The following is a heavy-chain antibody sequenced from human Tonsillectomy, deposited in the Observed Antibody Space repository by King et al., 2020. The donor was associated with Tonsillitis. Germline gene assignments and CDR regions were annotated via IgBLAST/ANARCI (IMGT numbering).Heavy chain of an antibody. J-gene: IGHJ5*01. Sequence: VQLQESGPGLAKPSHTLSLTCDVSGDSIGSSRHSWSWFRRPPGKGLEWIAYMDSTESTNYNPSLQSRVTMSVDSSRNQFFLNVNSVTAADTAVYYCASGRVQWLFDPRYPIGRRATIWFDSWGHGILVTVSS. CDR1: GDSIGSSRHS. CDR3: ASGRVQWLFDPRYPIGRRATIWFDS. CDR2: MDSTEST. D-gene: IGHD3-22*01. V-gene: IGHV4-30-4*07.